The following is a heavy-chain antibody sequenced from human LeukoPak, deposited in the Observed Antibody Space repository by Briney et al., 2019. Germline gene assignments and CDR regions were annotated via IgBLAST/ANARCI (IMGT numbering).Heavy chain of an antibody. CDR2: MNPNSGNT. Sequence: ASVKVSCKVSGYTLTELSMHWVRQAPGKGLEWMGWMNPNSGNTGYAQKFQGRVTMTRNTSISTAYMELSSLRSEDTAVYYCARGYPYYYDSSGYYTNWGQGTLVTVSS. J-gene: IGHJ4*02. CDR1: GYTLTELS. D-gene: IGHD3-22*01. V-gene: IGHV1-8*01. CDR3: ARGYPYYYDSSGYYTN.